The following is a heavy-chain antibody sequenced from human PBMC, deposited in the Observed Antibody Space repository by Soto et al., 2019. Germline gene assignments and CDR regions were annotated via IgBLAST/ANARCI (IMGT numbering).Heavy chain of an antibody. CDR3: ARLGGYYQAFDS. CDR2: IYYTGTT. V-gene: IGHV4-59*08. Sequence: LSLACTVSGGSIRDYYWCWILQSPGKGLDWIGYIYYTGTTKYNPSLKSRVTISVDSSKNQFSLKLDSVTAADTAVYYCARLGGYYQAFDSWGQGTLVTVSS. D-gene: IGHD3-22*01. J-gene: IGHJ4*02. CDR1: GGSIRDYY.